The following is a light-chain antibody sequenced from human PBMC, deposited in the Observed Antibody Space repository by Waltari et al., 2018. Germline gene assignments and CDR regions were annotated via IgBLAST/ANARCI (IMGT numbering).Light chain of an antibody. J-gene: IGLJ2*01. CDR1: ALPKQY. CDR3: QSADSSGTLVV. Sequence: SYELTQPPSVSVSPGQTARITCSGDALPKQYAYWYQQKPGQAPVLVIDKDSERPSGSPERFSGSSSGTTVTLTISGVQAEDEADYYCQSADSSGTLVVFGGGTKLTVL. V-gene: IGLV3-25*03. CDR2: KDS.